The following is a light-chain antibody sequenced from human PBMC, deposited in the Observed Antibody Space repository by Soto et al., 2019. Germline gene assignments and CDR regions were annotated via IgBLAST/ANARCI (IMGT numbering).Light chain of an antibody. CDR3: CSYVRAYRLMV. CDR2: DVS. CDR1: YSDIGSYND. J-gene: IGLJ2*01. V-gene: IGLV2-11*01. Sequence: QSALTQPRSVSGSPGQSVTISCTGTYSDIGSYNDVSWYQHHPAKAPRLMIFDVSQRPSGVPDRFSGSKSGNTASLTISGLQPEDEADYYCCSYVRAYRLMVFGEGTKLTVL.